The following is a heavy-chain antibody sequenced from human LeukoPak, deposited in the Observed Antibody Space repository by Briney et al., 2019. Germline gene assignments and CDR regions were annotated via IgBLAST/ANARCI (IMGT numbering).Heavy chain of an antibody. V-gene: IGHV3-30*18. CDR2: ISYDGSNK. Sequence: GALRLSCAASGFTFSSYGMHWVRQAPGKGLEWVAVISYDGSNKYYADSVKGRFTISRDNSKNTLYLQMNSLRAEDTAVYYCAKIEVESSGWYVADYWGQGTLVTVSS. CDR1: GFTFSSYG. CDR3: AKIEVESSGWYVADY. J-gene: IGHJ4*02. D-gene: IGHD6-19*01.